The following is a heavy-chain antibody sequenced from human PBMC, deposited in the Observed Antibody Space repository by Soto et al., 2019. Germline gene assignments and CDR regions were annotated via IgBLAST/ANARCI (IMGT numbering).Heavy chain of an antibody. V-gene: IGHV1-69*13. J-gene: IGHJ3*02. Sequence: GASVKVSCKASGGTFSSYAISWVRQAPGQGLEWMGGIIPIFGTANYAQKFQGRVTITADESTSTAYMELSSLRSEDTAVYYCAIAPYYYDSSGYYFPDDAFDIWGQGTMVTVSS. CDR1: GGTFSSYA. CDR3: AIAPYYYDSSGYYFPDDAFDI. CDR2: IIPIFGTA. D-gene: IGHD3-22*01.